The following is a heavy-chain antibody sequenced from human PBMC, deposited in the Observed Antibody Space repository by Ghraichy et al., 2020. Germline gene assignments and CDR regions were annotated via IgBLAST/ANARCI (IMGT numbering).Heavy chain of an antibody. CDR1: GFTFSSYA. J-gene: IGHJ4*02. CDR2: ISGSGGST. Sequence: GESLNISCAASGFTFSSYAMSWVRQAPGKGLEWVSAISGSGGSTYYADSVKGRFTISRDNSKNTLYLQMNSLRAEDTAVYYCAKGGRYCSGGSCYGPRGYWGQGTLVTVSS. D-gene: IGHD2-15*01. CDR3: AKGGRYCSGGSCYGPRGY. V-gene: IGHV3-23*01.